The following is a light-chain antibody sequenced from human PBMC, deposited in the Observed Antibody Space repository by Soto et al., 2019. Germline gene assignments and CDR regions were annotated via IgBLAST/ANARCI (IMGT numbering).Light chain of an antibody. CDR2: ATS. CDR1: QSLGSN. V-gene: IGKV3-15*01. CDR3: QKYNEWPWT. Sequence: EIVMTQSPATLSVSPGERAALSCRASQSLGSNLAWYHQKPGQAPRLLLYATSSRATGVPDRFSGDGSGTGFTLTISSLQSEDSGVYYCQKYNEWPWTFGPGTKVEIK. J-gene: IGKJ1*01.